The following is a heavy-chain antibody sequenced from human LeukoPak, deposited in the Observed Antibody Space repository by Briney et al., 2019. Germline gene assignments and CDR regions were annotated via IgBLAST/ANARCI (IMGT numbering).Heavy chain of an antibody. V-gene: IGHV1-2*02. CDR1: GYTFSGYY. J-gene: IGHJ3*02. CDR2: INPNGGGT. D-gene: IGHD5-12*01. Sequence: ASVKVSCKASGYTFSGYYMHWVRQAPGQGLEWMGWINPNGGGTNYAQKFQGRVTMTRDTSISTAYMELSRLRSDDTAVYYCAREDSGYDSAFDIRGQGTMVAVSS. CDR3: AREDSGYDSAFDI.